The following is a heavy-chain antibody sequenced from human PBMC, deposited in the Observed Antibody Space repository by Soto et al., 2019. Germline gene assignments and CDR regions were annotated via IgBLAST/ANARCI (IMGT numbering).Heavy chain of an antibody. CDR1: GGSFSGYY. Sequence: QVQLQQWGAGLLKPSETLSLTCAVYGGSFSGYYWSWIRQPPGKGLEWIGEINHSGSTNYSPSLKSRVTISVDTSKNQFSLKLSSVTAADTAVYYCARVSRGGGDHWGQGTLVTVSS. V-gene: IGHV4-34*01. D-gene: IGHD2-15*01. J-gene: IGHJ4*02. CDR2: INHSGST. CDR3: ARVSRGGGDH.